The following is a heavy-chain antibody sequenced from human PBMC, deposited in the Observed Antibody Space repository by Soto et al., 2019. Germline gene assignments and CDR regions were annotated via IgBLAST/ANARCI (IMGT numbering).Heavy chain of an antibody. D-gene: IGHD1-1*01. V-gene: IGHV4-4*02. CDR3: ARHDNMTLGSQNLDS. J-gene: IGHJ4*02. CDR1: GDSITNNKW. Sequence: QVQLQESGPGLVKPSGTLSLTCSVSGDSITNNKWWSWVRQPPGKGLEWIGEMHHSGSIHYNAPLKSRATRSVGKSRNQFSLLLTSVTAADTALYFCARHDNMTLGSQNLDSWGPGTLVTVSS. CDR2: MHHSGSI.